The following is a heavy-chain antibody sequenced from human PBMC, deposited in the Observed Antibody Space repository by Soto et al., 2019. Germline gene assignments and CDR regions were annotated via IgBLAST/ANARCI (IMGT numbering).Heavy chain of an antibody. V-gene: IGHV1-3*01. CDR2: INAGNGNT. J-gene: IGHJ3*02. D-gene: IGHD3-9*01. CDR3: ARPYYDILTGYSDAFDI. CDR1: GYTFTSYA. Sequence: ASVKVSCKASGYTFTSYAMHWVRQAPGQRLEWMGWINAGNGNTKHAQKFQGRVTITADTSASTAYMELSSLRSEDTAVYYCARPYYDILTGYSDAFDIWGQGTMVTVS.